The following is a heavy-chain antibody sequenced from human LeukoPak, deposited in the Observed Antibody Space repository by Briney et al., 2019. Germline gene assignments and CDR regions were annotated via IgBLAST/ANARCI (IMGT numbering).Heavy chain of an antibody. J-gene: IGHJ5*02. V-gene: IGHV1-18*01. CDR2: ISAYNGNT. D-gene: IGHD4-23*01. Sequence: ASVKVSCKASGYTFTSYGISWVRQAPGQGLEWMGWISAYNGNTNYAQKLQGRVTMTTDTSTSTAYMELRSLRSDDTAVYYCARDRLNSPHSSHWFDPWGQGTLVTVSS. CDR3: ARDRLNSPHSSHWFDP. CDR1: GYTFTSYG.